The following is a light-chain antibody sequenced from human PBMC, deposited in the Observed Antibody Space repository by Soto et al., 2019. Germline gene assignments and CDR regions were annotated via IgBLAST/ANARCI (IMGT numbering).Light chain of an antibody. Sequence: ALTQPASVSGSPGQSITISCTGTSSDVGGYNYVSWYQQHPGKAPKLMIYEVSNRPSGVSNRFSGSMSGNTASLTISGLQAEDEADYYCSSYTSSLYDFGTGTKVTVL. J-gene: IGLJ1*01. CDR2: EVS. CDR3: SSYTSSLYD. CDR1: SSDVGGYNY. V-gene: IGLV2-14*01.